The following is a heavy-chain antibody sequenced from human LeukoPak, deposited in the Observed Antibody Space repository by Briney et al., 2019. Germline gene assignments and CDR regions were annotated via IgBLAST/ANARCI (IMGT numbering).Heavy chain of an antibody. D-gene: IGHD5-18*01. CDR1: GFTFSNYV. Sequence: PGGSLRLPCAASGFTFSNYVMHWVRQAPGKGLEWVALIWSDGSNKYYADSVKGRFTISRDNSKNTLYLQMNSLRAEDTSVYFCARDEGYTYGHPLDYWGQGTLVTVSS. V-gene: IGHV3-33*01. J-gene: IGHJ4*02. CDR2: IWSDGSNK. CDR3: ARDEGYTYGHPLDY.